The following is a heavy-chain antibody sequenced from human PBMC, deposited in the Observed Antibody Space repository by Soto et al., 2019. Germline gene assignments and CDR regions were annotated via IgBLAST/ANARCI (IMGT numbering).Heavy chain of an antibody. V-gene: IGHV5-51*01. CDR3: AAGYTTGPDAFDI. D-gene: IGHD6-13*01. CDR2: IFPGDSDT. Sequence: VESLKISGKGSGYNLANYWIGWVRQMPGKGLEWMGMIFPGDSDTKNSPSLQGQITMSVDKSDSSAYLQWRSLKASDTAMYYCAAGYTTGPDAFDIWGQGTMVTVSS. CDR1: GYNLANYW. J-gene: IGHJ3*02.